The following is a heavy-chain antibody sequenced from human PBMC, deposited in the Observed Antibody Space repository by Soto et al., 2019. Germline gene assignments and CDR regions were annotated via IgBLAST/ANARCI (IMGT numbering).Heavy chain of an antibody. CDR1: GYTFSDYY. D-gene: IGHD1-1*01. CDR3: ARGGWSDVFDI. J-gene: IGHJ3*02. V-gene: IGHV3-11*01. Sequence: QVKLVESGGGLVKPGGTLRLSCAASGYTFSDYYMSWIRQAPGKGLEWVSYISSSGSTVYYTDSVKGRFTISRDNAKNSLYLQMNRLRAEDAAVYYCARGGWSDVFDIWGQGTMVTVSS. CDR2: ISSSGSTV.